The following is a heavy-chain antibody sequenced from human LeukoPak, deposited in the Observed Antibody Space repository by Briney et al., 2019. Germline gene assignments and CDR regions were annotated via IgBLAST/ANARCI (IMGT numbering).Heavy chain of an antibody. J-gene: IGHJ4*02. CDR1: GFTFSSYA. D-gene: IGHD6-13*01. Sequence: GGSLRLSCAASGFTFSSYAMSWVRQAPGKGLGWVSTISGSGGSTYYADSVKGRFTISRDNSKNTLYLQMNSLRAEDTAVYYCAKDLYVLSKQQPILDYWGQGTLVTVSS. CDR2: ISGSGGST. CDR3: AKDLYVLSKQQPILDY. V-gene: IGHV3-23*01.